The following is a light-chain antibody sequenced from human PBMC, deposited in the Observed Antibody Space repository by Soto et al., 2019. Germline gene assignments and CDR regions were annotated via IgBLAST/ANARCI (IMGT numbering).Light chain of an antibody. V-gene: IGKV1-12*01. CDR2: AVS. CDR3: QQDDSCPIT. J-gene: IGKJ5*01. CDR1: QGISTW. Sequence: DSQMTHSPNSVSSSLGDIVTLTCLASQGISTWLAWYQQKPGRAPQLLIYAVSNLQSGVPSRFSGSGSGTDFTLTISSLQPEDFATYYCQQDDSCPITFGQGTRLEIK.